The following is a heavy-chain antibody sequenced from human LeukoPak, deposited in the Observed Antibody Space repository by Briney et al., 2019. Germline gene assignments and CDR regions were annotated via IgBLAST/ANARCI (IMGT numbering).Heavy chain of an antibody. J-gene: IGHJ4*02. D-gene: IGHD3-22*01. CDR3: ARVGYYDSSGFDY. Sequence: SETLSLTYTVSGGSISSYYWSWIRQPPGKGLEWIGYIYYSGSTNYNPSLKSRVTISVDTSKNQFSLKLSSVTAADTAVYYCARVGYYDSSGFDYWGQGTLVTVSS. CDR1: GGSISSYY. V-gene: IGHV4-59*01. CDR2: IYYSGST.